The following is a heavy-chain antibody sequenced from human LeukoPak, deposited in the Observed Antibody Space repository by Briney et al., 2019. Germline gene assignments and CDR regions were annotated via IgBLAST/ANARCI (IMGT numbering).Heavy chain of an antibody. CDR2: IHRGST. D-gene: IGHD6-19*01. Sequence: SETLSLTCSVSGCSINSDYWNWIRQPAGKGLEWIGRIHRGSTNYNSSLKSRITMSLDTSKNQFTLKLSSVTAADTAVYYCARDGGSGWYNYWGQGTLVTVSS. V-gene: IGHV4-4*07. CDR3: ARDGGSGWYNY. J-gene: IGHJ4*02. CDR1: GCSINSDY.